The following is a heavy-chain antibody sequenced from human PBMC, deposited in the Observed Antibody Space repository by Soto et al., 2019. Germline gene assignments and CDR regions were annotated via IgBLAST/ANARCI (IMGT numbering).Heavy chain of an antibody. V-gene: IGHV3-21*01. Sequence: EVQLVESGGGLVKPGGSLRLSCAASGFTFSTYSMHWVRQAPGKGLEWVSSISSTSTYIYYADSVKGRFTISRDNAKNSLYLQMNSLRGEDPAVYYCVRDVNYYDSSGHRDYWGQGTLVTVSS. J-gene: IGHJ4*02. D-gene: IGHD3-22*01. CDR3: VRDVNYYDSSGHRDY. CDR2: ISSTSTYI. CDR1: GFTFSTYS.